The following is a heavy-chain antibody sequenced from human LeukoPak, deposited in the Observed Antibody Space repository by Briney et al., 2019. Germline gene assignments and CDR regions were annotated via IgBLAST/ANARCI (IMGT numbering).Heavy chain of an antibody. D-gene: IGHD2-2*01. Sequence: NSGGSLRLSCAASGFTFSTYDMNWVRQAPGKGLEWVSSISSSSSYKYYADSVKGRFTISRDNAKNSLYLQMNSLRAEDTAVYYCAIACSGTSCYYYMDVWGKGTTVTVSS. V-gene: IGHV3-21*01. CDR2: ISSSSSYK. CDR3: AIACSGTSCYYYMDV. CDR1: GFTFSTYD. J-gene: IGHJ6*03.